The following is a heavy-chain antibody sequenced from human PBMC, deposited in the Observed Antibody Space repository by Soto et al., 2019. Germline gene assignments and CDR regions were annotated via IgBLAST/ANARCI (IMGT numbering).Heavy chain of an antibody. CDR3: ARRWIGITGTTVVAFDI. J-gene: IGHJ3*02. CDR1: GYSFTSYW. Sequence: PGESLKISCKGSGYSFTSYWIGWVRQIPGKGLEWMGIIYPGDSDTRYSPSFQGQVTISADKSISTAYLQWSSLKASDTAMYYCARRWIGITGTTVVAFDIWGQGTMVTVSS. D-gene: IGHD1-7*01. V-gene: IGHV5-51*01. CDR2: IYPGDSDT.